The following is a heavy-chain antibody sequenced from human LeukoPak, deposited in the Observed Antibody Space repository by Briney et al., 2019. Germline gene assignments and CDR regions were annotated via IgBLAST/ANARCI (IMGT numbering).Heavy chain of an antibody. CDR2: IYYSGST. J-gene: IGHJ4*02. V-gene: IGHV4-39*01. CDR1: GGSISSSSYY. D-gene: IGHD3-10*01. CDR3: ARHEYYCLEGGFDY. Sequence: SETLSLTCTVSGGSISSSSYYWGWIRRPPGKGLESIGNIYYSGSTYYNPSRKSRVTISVDKSKNQFSLKLSSVTAADTAVYYCARHEYYCLEGGFDYWGQGTLVTVSS.